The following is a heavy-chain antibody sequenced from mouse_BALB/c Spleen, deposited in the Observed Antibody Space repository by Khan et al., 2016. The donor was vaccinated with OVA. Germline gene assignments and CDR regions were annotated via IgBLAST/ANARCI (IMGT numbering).Heavy chain of an antibody. J-gene: IGHJ3*01. Sequence: EVELVESGGGLVKPGGSLKLFCAASGFTFSDYYMYWVRQTPEKRLEWVATISDGGSYTYYPDSVKGRFTISRDDAKNNLYLQMNSLKSEDTAMYNCARGYYGDPFAYWGQGTLVTVSA. CDR3: ARGYYGDPFAY. D-gene: IGHD2-13*01. V-gene: IGHV5-4*02. CDR1: GFTFSDYY. CDR2: ISDGGSYT.